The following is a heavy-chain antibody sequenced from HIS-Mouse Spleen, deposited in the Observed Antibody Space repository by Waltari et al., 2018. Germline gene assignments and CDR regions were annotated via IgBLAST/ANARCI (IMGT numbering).Heavy chain of an antibody. Sequence: TFSSYAMHWVRQAPGKGLEWVAVISYDGSNKYYADSVKGRFTISRDNSKNTLYLQMNSLRAEDTAVYYCARGLGADAFDIWGQGTMVTVSS. CDR3: ARGLGADAFDI. V-gene: IGHV3-30*04. CDR1: TFSSYA. J-gene: IGHJ3*02. CDR2: ISYDGSNK. D-gene: IGHD1-26*01.